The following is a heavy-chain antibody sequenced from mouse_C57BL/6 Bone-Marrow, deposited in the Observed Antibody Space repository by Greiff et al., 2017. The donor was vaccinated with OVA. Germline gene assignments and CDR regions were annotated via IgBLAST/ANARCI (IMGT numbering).Heavy chain of an antibody. J-gene: IGHJ1*03. D-gene: IGHD2-3*01. V-gene: IGHV5-12*01. Sequence: EVKVVESGGGLVQPGGSLKLSCAASGFTFSDYYMYWVRQTPEKRLEWVAYISNGGGSTYYPDTVKGRFTISRDNAKNTLYLQMSRLKSEDTAMYYCARQEWLLITFYWYFDVWGTGTTVTVSS. CDR1: GFTFSDYY. CDR3: ARQEWLLITFYWYFDV. CDR2: ISNGGGST.